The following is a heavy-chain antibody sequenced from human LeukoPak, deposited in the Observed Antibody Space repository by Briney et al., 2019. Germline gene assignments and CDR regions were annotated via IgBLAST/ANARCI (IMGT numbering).Heavy chain of an antibody. D-gene: IGHD6-6*01. J-gene: IGHJ3*01. CDR2: IDPNSGGT. Sequence: ASVKVSCKASGYTFIDFYIHWVRQAPGQGLEYMGWIDPNSGGTNYAQKFQGRVTMTRDTSITTAYMELSRLRSDDTAVYYCARRWQLEYQGSDAFDLWGQGTMVTVSS. CDR3: ARRWQLEYQGSDAFDL. CDR1: GYTFIDFY. V-gene: IGHV1-2*02.